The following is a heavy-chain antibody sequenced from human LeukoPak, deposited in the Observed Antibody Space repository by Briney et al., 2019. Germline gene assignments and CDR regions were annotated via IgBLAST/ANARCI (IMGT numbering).Heavy chain of an antibody. CDR2: IKQDGSEK. D-gene: IGHD4-23*01. J-gene: IGHJ4*02. Sequence: GGSLRLSCAVSGFSFSNYWMSWVRQAPGKGLEWVANIKQDGSEKFYVDSVKGRFTISRDNAKNSLYLQMNSLRVEDTALFYCARISYYGGTPHFDYWGQGTLVTVSS. CDR3: ARISYYGGTPHFDY. CDR1: GFSFSNYW. V-gene: IGHV3-7*01.